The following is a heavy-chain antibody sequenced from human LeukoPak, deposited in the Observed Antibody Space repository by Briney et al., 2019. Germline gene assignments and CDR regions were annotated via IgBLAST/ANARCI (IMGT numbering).Heavy chain of an antibody. CDR3: ARGGSPPYYYYYMDV. D-gene: IGHD6-13*01. CDR2: IYYSGST. CDR1: GGSISNYY. V-gene: IGHV4-59*01. J-gene: IGHJ6*03. Sequence: SETLSLTCTVSGGSISNYYWTWIRQPPGKGLEWIGYIYYSGSTNYNPSLKSRVTISVDTSKNQFSLKLSSVTAADTAVYYCARGGSPPYYYYYMDVWGKGTTVTVSS.